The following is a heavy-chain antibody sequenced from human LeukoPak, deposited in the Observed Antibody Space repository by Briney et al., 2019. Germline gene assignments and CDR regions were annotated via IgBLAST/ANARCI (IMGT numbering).Heavy chain of an antibody. V-gene: IGHV3-73*01. CDR1: GFTFSGST. CDR3: TSPQADSGATYFRH. CDR2: IRSKVSRYAT. D-gene: IGHD6-19*01. J-gene: IGHJ1*01. Sequence: PGGSLKLSCAASGFTFSGSTMHWVRQASGKGLEWIGRIRSKVSRYATAYAASVKGRFTISRGDAKNTAYLQMDSLKTEDTAVYYCTSPQADSGATYFRHWGQGTLVTVSS.